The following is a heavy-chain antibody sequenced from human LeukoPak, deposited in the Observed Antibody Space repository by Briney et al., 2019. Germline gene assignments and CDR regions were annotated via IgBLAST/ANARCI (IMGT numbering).Heavy chain of an antibody. V-gene: IGHV4-39*07. J-gene: IGHJ5*02. CDR3: ARDENGYVWGSFRA. Sequence: SETLSLTCTVSGGSISSISYYWGWIRHPPGKGLEWIGNIYYSGSTYYNPSLESRVTMSLDTSKNQFSLKLSSVTAADTAVYYCARDENGYVWGSFRAWGQGTLVTVSS. CDR1: GGSISSISYY. D-gene: IGHD3-16*02. CDR2: IYYSGST.